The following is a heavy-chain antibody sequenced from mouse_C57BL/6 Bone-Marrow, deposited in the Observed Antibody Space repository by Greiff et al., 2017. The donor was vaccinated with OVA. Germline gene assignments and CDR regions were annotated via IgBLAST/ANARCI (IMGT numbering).Heavy chain of an antibody. CDR2: IHPNSGST. D-gene: IGHD2-1*01. CDR1: GYTFTSYW. Sequence: QVQLQQSGAELVKPGASVKLSCKASGYTFTSYWMHWVKQRPGQGLEWIGMIHPNSGSTNYNEKFKSKATLTVDKSSSTAYMQLSSLTSEDSAVYYCARGNYGNCWYFDVWGTGTTVTVSS. V-gene: IGHV1-64*01. CDR3: ARGNYGNCWYFDV. J-gene: IGHJ1*03.